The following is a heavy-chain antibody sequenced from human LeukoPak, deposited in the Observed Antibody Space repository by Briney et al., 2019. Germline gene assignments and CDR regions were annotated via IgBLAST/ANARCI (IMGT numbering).Heavy chain of an antibody. CDR3: ASTDGDSSYYYGMDV. Sequence: SRTLSLTCTVSGGSISSGGYYWSWIRQHPGKGLEWIGYIYYSGSTYYNPSLKSRVTISVDTSKNQFSLKLSSVTAADTAVYYCASTDGDSSYYYGMDVWGQGTTVTVSS. V-gene: IGHV4-31*03. D-gene: IGHD4-17*01. CDR1: GGSISSGGYY. J-gene: IGHJ6*02. CDR2: IYYSGST.